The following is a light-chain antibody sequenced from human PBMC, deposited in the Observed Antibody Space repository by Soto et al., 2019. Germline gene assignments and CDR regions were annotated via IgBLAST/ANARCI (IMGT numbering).Light chain of an antibody. CDR3: QQYNNWHLTT. CDR1: QTVSSN. CDR2: GAS. V-gene: IGKV3-15*01. J-gene: IGKJ5*01. Sequence: EIVMTQAPATLSVSPGERSTLSCRASQTVSSNLAWYQQKPGQAPRLLIYGASTSATGIPARFSGSGSGTEFTLTISSLQYEDFAVYYCQQYNNWHLTTFGQGTRLEIK.